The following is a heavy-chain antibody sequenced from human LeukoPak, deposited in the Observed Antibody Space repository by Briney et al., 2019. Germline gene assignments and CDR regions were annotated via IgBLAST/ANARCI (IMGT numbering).Heavy chain of an antibody. D-gene: IGHD1-26*01. Sequence: GGSLRLSCGASGFTFSNSYLGWVRQTPGRGLEWVAYINPDGSQKFYVASMEGRFTISRDNAQSSLYLQMDSLRGEDSARYYCAWATRWSFDSWGLGSLVTVSS. CDR1: GFTFSNSY. CDR2: INPDGSQK. J-gene: IGHJ4*02. V-gene: IGHV3-7*04. CDR3: AWATRWSFDS.